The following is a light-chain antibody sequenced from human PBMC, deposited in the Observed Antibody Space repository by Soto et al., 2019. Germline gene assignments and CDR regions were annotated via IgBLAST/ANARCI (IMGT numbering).Light chain of an antibody. CDR2: DAS. V-gene: IGKV3-15*01. J-gene: IGKJ2*01. Sequence: EIVMTQSPATLSVSPGERAALSCRASKSVSSNLAWYQQKPGQAPSLLIYDASTRATGIPARFGGSGSGTEFTLTISSLQSEDLAVYYCQQYNDWPPKYTFGQGTKLEIK. CDR1: KSVSSN. CDR3: QQYNDWPPKYT.